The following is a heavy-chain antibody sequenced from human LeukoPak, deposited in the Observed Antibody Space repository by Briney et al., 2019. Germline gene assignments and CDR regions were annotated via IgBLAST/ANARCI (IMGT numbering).Heavy chain of an antibody. Sequence: SVKVSCKASGGRFTSNAITWVRQAPGQGLEWMGRIIPLLPTTIYAQKFRDRVTITADRSTGTAYMELSSLRSDDTAVYYCAGVEGGGGSLDLWGQGTMVTVSS. CDR3: AGVEGGGGSLDL. J-gene: IGHJ3*01. V-gene: IGHV1-69*04. CDR2: IIPLLPTT. CDR1: GGRFTSNA. D-gene: IGHD3-16*01.